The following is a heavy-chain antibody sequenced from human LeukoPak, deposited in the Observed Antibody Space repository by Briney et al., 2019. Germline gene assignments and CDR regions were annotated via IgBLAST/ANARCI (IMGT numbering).Heavy chain of an antibody. J-gene: IGHJ3*02. V-gene: IGHV1-2*02. CDR3: ARKYYYDSSGYYETNAFDI. CDR1: GYTFTGYY. Sequence: ASVKVSCKASGYTFTGYYMHWVRQAPGQGLEWMGWINPNSGGTNYAQKLQGRVTMTTDTSTSTAYMELRSLRSDDTAVYYCARKYYYDSSGYYETNAFDIWGQGTMVTASS. CDR2: INPNSGGT. D-gene: IGHD3-22*01.